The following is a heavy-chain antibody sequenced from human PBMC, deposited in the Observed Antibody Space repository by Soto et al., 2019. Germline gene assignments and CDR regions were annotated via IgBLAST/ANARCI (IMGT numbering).Heavy chain of an antibody. CDR2: ISGSGSST. J-gene: IGHJ4*02. Sequence: EVQLLESGGGRIQPGGSLRLSCAASGFTFSSYAMNWVRQVPGKGLQWVSGISGSGSSTYYSDSVRGRFTISRDNSRNPLYLPMRSLRVEDTALYYFAKGDRNQAAVVEYWGQGTLVTVSS. D-gene: IGHD2-15*01. CDR3: AKGDRNQAAVVEY. V-gene: IGHV3-23*01. CDR1: GFTFSSYA.